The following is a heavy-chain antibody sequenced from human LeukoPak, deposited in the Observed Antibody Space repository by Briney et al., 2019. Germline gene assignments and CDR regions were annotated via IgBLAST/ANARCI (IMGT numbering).Heavy chain of an antibody. CDR3: ARAGWYSGSYYEFDY. V-gene: IGHV4-38-2*01. CDR2: IYHSGST. Sequence: SETLSLTCAVSSYSISSGYYWGWIRQPPGKGLEWIGTIYHSGSTYYNPSLKSRVTISVDTSKNQFSLKLSSVTAADTAVYYCARAGWYSGSYYEFDYWGQGTLVTVSS. D-gene: IGHD1-26*01. J-gene: IGHJ4*02. CDR1: SYSISSGYY.